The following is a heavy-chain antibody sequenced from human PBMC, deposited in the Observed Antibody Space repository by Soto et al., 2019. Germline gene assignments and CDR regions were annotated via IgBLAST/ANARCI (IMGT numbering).Heavy chain of an antibody. D-gene: IGHD2-15*01. Sequence: HVQLVESGGAVVQPGRSLRLSCAASGFTFSSYDMHWVRQAPGKGLEWVAVISYDGSNKYYADSVKGRFTISRYNSKNTLYLQMNSLRTEDTAVYYCATKIVAATSDYWGQGTLVTVSS. CDR1: GFTFSSYD. CDR3: ATKIVAATSDY. CDR2: ISYDGSNK. J-gene: IGHJ4*02. V-gene: IGHV3-30*03.